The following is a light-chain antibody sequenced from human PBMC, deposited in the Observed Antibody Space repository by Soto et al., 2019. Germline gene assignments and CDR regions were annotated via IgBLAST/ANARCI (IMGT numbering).Light chain of an antibody. J-gene: IGLJ2*01. CDR1: SSDVGGYNY. CDR2: EVS. V-gene: IGLV2-8*01. Sequence: QSALTQPPSASGSPGQSVTISCTGSSSDVGGYNYVSWYQQHPGKAPKLMISEVSKRPSGVPDRLSGSKSGNTASLTVSGLQAEDEADYYCSSYVGSNTVVFGGGTKLTVL. CDR3: SSYVGSNTVV.